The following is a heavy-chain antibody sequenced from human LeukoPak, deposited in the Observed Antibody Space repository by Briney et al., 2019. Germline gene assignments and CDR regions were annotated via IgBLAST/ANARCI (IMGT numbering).Heavy chain of an antibody. V-gene: IGHV3-48*03. CDR2: ISSSGGTM. Sequence: PGGSLRLSCAASGSTFSRYEMSWVRQAPGKGLEWVSYISSSGGTMYYADSVKGRLTISRDNAKNSLYLQMNSLRAEDTAVYYCARVGSLVHYFDYWGQGTLVTVSS. CDR1: GSTFSRYE. D-gene: IGHD2-8*02. CDR3: ARVGSLVHYFDY. J-gene: IGHJ4*02.